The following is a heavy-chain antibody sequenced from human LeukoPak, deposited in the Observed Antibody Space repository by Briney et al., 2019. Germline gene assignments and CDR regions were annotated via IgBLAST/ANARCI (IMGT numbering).Heavy chain of an antibody. CDR2: IYYSGST. J-gene: IGHJ4*02. CDR1: GGSVSSGSYY. D-gene: IGHD4/OR15-4a*01. V-gene: IGHV4-61*01. Sequence: SETLSLTCTVSGGSVSSGSYYWSWIRQPPGKGLEWIGYIYYSGSTNYNPSLKSRVTISVDTSKNQFSLKLSSVTAADTAVYYCARGGANWEPDYWGQGTLVTVSS. CDR3: ARGGANWEPDY.